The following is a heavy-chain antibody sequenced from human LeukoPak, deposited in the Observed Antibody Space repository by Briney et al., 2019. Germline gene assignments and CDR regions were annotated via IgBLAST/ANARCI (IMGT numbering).Heavy chain of an antibody. J-gene: IGHJ6*02. Sequence: QSGGSLRLSCAASGFTFSSYGMHWVRQAPGKGLEWLAFIRYDGTNKYYADSVKGRFTISRDNSRNTLYLQMNSLRAEDTAVYYCAKGTAAAPNYYYYYGMDVWGQGTTVTVSS. V-gene: IGHV3-30*02. CDR2: IRYDGTNK. CDR1: GFTFSSYG. D-gene: IGHD6-13*01. CDR3: AKGTAAAPNYYYYYGMDV.